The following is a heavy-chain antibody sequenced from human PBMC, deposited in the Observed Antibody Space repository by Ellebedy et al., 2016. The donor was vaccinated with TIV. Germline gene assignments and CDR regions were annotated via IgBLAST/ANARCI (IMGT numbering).Heavy chain of an antibody. V-gene: IGHV3-30*18. CDR1: GFGFSTNG. Sequence: GESLKISCAASGFGFSTNGMHWGRQAPGKGLDWVAVITYDASNTYYGGSVKGRFTISRDNSKNTLYLQMNSLTEEDTAVYYCAKETKWLMWSFDNWGQGTLVTVSS. CDR3: AKETKWLMWSFDN. CDR2: ITYDASNT. J-gene: IGHJ4*02. D-gene: IGHD5-12*01.